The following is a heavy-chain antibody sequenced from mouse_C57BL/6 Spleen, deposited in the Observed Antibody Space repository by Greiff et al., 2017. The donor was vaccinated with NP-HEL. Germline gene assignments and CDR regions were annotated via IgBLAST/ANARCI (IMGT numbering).Heavy chain of an antibody. CDR1: GYAFSSSW. Sequence: VKLQQSGPELVKPGASVKISCKASGYAFSSSWMNWVKQRPGKGLEWIGRIYPGDGDTNYNGKFKGKATLTADKSSSTAYMQLSSLTSEDSAVYFCARGDYDYDELYYFDYWGQGTTLTVSS. D-gene: IGHD2-4*01. V-gene: IGHV1-82*01. CDR2: IYPGDGDT. CDR3: ARGDYDYDELYYFDY. J-gene: IGHJ2*01.